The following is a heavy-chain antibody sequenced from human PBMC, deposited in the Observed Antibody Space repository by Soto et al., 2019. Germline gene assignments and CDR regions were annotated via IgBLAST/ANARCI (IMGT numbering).Heavy chain of an antibody. V-gene: IGHV1-69*13. D-gene: IGHD2-15*01. J-gene: IGHJ4*02. CDR2: ITPMFDTP. CDR3: ARSGGLDRDFNY. Sequence: SVKVSCKASGGTFSSDSFSWVRQAPGQGLEWMGGITPMFDTPIYAQKFQDRVTITADESTSTAYMQLSSLRSGDTAVYYCARSGGLDRDFNYWGQGSLVTVSS. CDR1: GGTFSSDS.